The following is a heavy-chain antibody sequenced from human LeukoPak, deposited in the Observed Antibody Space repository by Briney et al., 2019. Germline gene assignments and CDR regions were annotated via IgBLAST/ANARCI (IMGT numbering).Heavy chain of an antibody. CDR2: INWNGGST. CDR1: GFTFDDYG. Sequence: GGSLRLSCAASGFTFDDYGMSWVRQAPGKGLEWVSGINWNGGSTGYADSVKGRFTISRDNAKNSLYLQMNSLRAEDTALYHCAREGGYSYGRTRPFDYWGQGTLVTVSS. D-gene: IGHD5-18*01. J-gene: IGHJ4*02. CDR3: AREGGYSYGRTRPFDY. V-gene: IGHV3-20*01.